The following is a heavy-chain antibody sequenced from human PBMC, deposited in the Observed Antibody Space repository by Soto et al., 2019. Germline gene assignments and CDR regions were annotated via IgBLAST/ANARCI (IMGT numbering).Heavy chain of an antibody. CDR3: ARAMVVTQDWCDP. J-gene: IGHJ5*02. V-gene: IGHV4-30-4*01. Sequence: SETLSLTCTVSGGSISSGDYYWSWIRQPPGKGLEWIGYIYYSGSTYYNPSLKSRVTISVDTSKNQFSLKLSSVTAADTAVYYCARAMVVTQDWCDPWGQGTLVTVSS. CDR2: IYYSGST. D-gene: IGHD2-21*02. CDR1: GGSISSGDYY.